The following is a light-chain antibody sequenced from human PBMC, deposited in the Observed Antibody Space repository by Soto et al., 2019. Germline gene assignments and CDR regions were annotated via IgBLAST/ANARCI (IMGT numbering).Light chain of an antibody. CDR1: QSVSSSY. Sequence: IVLTQSPGTLSLSPGERATLSCRASQSVSSSYLAWYQQKPGQAPRLLIYGASSRATGIPDRFSGSGSGTDFTLTISRLETEDFAVYYCQQYGSSRTFGQGTKVDIK. CDR3: QQYGSSRT. V-gene: IGKV3-20*01. J-gene: IGKJ1*01. CDR2: GAS.